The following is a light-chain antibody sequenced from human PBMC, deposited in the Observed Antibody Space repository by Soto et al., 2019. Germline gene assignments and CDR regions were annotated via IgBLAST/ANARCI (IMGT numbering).Light chain of an antibody. CDR1: HSVLYTSNNKNY. J-gene: IGKJ1*01. CDR2: GAS. V-gene: IGKV4-1*01. CDR3: QQYLIAPWT. Sequence: DIVMTQSPDSLSVSLGERATINCKSSHSVLYTSNNKNYLAWYQSKPGQAPRLLIHGASNRATGIPDRFSGSGSGTDFTLTIGRLEPEDFAVYYCQQYLIAPWTFGQGTKVDI.